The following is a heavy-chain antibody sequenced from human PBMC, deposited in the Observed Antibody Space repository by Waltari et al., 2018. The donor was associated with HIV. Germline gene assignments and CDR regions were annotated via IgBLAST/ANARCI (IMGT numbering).Heavy chain of an antibody. D-gene: IGHD4-17*01. CDR1: GGSLRRGAYY. Sequence: QVQLQESGPGLVKPSRTLSLTCPVSGGSLRRGAYYWSWIRQPPGKGLEWIGYIYYSGSTYYNPSLKSRVTISVDRSKNQFSLKLSSVTAADTAVYYCARDSTRGWFDPWGQGTLVTVSS. J-gene: IGHJ5*02. CDR2: IYYSGST. CDR3: ARDSTRGWFDP. V-gene: IGHV4-30-4*08.